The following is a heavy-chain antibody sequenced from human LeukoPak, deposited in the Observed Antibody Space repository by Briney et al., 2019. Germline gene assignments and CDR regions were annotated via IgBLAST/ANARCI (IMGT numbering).Heavy chain of an antibody. J-gene: IGHJ4*02. CDR1: GLTFDDYA. CDR3: AKDSVERAAINHHCDY. D-gene: IGHD5-24*01. V-gene: IGHV3-43*02. CDR2: ISAYGDRT. Sequence: GGSLRLSCAASGLTFDDYAMHWVRQVPGKGLEWVSLISAYGDRTYYADSVKGRFTISRDNSKNSVYLQMNSLRPEDTALYYCAKDSVERAAINHHCDYWGQGTLVTVSS.